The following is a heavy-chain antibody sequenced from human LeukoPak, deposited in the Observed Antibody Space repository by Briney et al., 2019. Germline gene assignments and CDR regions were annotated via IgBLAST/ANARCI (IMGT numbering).Heavy chain of an antibody. V-gene: IGHV3-53*01. J-gene: IGHJ4*02. CDR2: IYSGGST. Sequence: GGSLRLSCSASGFTVISNYMSWVRQAPGKGLEWVSVIYSGGSTYYADSVKGRFTISRDNSKNTLYLQMNSLRAEDTAVYYCARQGRGSYYFDYWGQGTLVTVSS. CDR1: GFTVISNY. CDR3: ARQGRGSYYFDY. D-gene: IGHD3-10*01.